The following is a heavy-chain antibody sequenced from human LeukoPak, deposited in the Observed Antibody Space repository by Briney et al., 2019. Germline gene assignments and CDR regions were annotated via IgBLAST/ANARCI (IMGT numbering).Heavy chain of an antibody. CDR3: GREMATADGGGGYYYYGMDV. D-gene: IGHD5-24*01. V-gene: IGHV4-39*07. Sequence: SETLSLTCTVSGGSISSSSYYWGWIRQPPGKGLEWIGSNYYSASTNYYPSLKSRVTISVDTSKNQFSLKLSTVTAADTAVYSRGREMATADGGGGYYYYGMDVWGQGTTVTVSS. CDR2: NYYSAST. CDR1: GGSISSSSYY. J-gene: IGHJ6*02.